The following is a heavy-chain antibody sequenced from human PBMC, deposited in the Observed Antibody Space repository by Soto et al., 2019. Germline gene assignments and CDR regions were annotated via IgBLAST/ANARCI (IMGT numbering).Heavy chain of an antibody. Sequence: PGGSLRLSCAVSGFTSSNYWMSWVRQAPGKGLEWVATIKEAGSDKYYVDSVKGRFSISRDNGKNSLYLQMNSLRAEDTAVYYCARGNWNSALIDCWGQGTVVTVSS. V-gene: IGHV3-7*05. J-gene: IGHJ4*02. CDR2: IKEAGSDK. CDR3: ARGNWNSALIDC. D-gene: IGHD1-7*01. CDR1: GFTSSNYW.